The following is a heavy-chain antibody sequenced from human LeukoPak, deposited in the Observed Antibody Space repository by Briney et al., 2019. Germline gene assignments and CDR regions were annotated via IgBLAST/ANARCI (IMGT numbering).Heavy chain of an antibody. D-gene: IGHD5-24*01. J-gene: IGHJ6*02. V-gene: IGHV3-23*01. Sequence: GGSLRLSCAASGFFLKNYGMNWVRQTPGKGLEWVSAITGSSGGNTYYADSVKGRFTISRDNAENTLYLQMNSLRAEDTAVYYCAKSKGGYNYEYYYIMDVWGQGTTVTVSS. CDR3: AKSKGGYNYEYYYIMDV. CDR1: GFFLKNYG. CDR2: ITGSSGGNT.